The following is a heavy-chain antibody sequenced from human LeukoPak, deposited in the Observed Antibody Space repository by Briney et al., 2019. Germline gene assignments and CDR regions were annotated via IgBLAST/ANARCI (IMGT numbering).Heavy chain of an antibody. J-gene: IGHJ4*02. D-gene: IGHD3-3*01. CDR1: GGSFSGYY. CDR3: ARVSFAHDYYFDY. V-gene: IGHV4-59*01. CDR2: IYYSGST. Sequence: SETLSLTCAVYGGSFSGYYWSWIRQPPGKGLEWIGYIYYSGSTNYNSSLKSRVTISVDTSKNQFSLKLSSVTAADTAVYYCARVSFAHDYYFDYWGQGTLVTVSS.